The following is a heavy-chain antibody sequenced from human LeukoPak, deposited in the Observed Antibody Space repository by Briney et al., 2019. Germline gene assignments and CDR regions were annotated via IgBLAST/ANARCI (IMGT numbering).Heavy chain of an antibody. Sequence: KPWETLSLTCTVSGGSISSYYWSWIRQPPEKGLEWIGYIYYSGSTNYNPSLKSRVTISVDTSKNQFSLKLSSVTAADTAVYYSARADEYCSSTSCYHNDAFDIWGQGTMVTVSS. D-gene: IGHD2-2*01. CDR3: ARADEYCSSTSCYHNDAFDI. V-gene: IGHV4-59*12. J-gene: IGHJ3*02. CDR2: IYYSGST. CDR1: GGSISSYY.